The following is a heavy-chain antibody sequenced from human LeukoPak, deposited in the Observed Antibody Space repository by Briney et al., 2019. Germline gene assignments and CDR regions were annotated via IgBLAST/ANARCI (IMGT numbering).Heavy chain of an antibody. CDR2: IRYDGSNK. D-gene: IGHD5-12*01. J-gene: IGHJ4*02. Sequence: PGGSLRLSCAASGFTFSSYGMHWVRQAPGKGLGWVAFIRYDGSNKYYADSVKGRFTISRDNSKNTLYLQMNSLRAEDTAVYYCAKDYAYSGYDSFDYWGRGTLVTVSS. V-gene: IGHV3-30*02. CDR3: AKDYAYSGYDSFDY. CDR1: GFTFSSYG.